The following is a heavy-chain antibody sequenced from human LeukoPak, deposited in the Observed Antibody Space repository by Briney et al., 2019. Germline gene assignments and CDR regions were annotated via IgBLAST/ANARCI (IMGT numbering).Heavy chain of an antibody. CDR2: IYYSGTPT. J-gene: IGHJ4*02. CDR3: ARDSRGGGPDFDY. V-gene: IGHV4-59*01. D-gene: IGHD3-16*01. CDR1: GDSISSFY. Sequence: SETLSLTCTVSGDSISSFYWTWIRQPPGKGLEWIGYIYYSGTPTSYNPSLRSRVTISIDTSRNQFSLKLSSVTAADTAVYYCARDSRGGGPDFDYWGPGTLITVSS.